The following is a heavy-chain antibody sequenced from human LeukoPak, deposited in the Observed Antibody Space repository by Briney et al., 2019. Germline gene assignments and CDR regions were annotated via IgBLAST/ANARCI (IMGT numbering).Heavy chain of an antibody. CDR3: ARGAGYSSSWYVGNNWFDP. CDR1: GYTFTGYY. V-gene: IGHV1-2*02. CDR2: INPNSGGT. D-gene: IGHD6-13*01. J-gene: IGHJ5*02. Sequence: ASVKVSCKASGYTFTGYYMHWVRQAPGQGLEWMGWINPNSGGTNYAQKFQGRVTITRDTSISTAYMELSRLRSDDTAVYYCARGAGYSSSWYVGNNWFDPWGQGTLVTVSS.